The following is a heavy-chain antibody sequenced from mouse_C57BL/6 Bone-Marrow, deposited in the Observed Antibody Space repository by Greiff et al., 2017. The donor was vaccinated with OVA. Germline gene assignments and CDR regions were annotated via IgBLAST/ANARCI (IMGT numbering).Heavy chain of an antibody. Sequence: EVKLVESGGDLVKPGGSLKLSCAASGFTISSYGMSWVRQTPDKRLEWVATISSGGSYTYYPDSVKGRFTISRDNAKNTLYLQMSSLKSEDTAMYYCARPPLYYGSSYGGWYFDVWGTGTTVTVSS. CDR1: GFTISSYG. D-gene: IGHD1-1*01. V-gene: IGHV5-6*01. J-gene: IGHJ1*03. CDR3: ARPPLYYGSSYGGWYFDV. CDR2: ISSGGSYT.